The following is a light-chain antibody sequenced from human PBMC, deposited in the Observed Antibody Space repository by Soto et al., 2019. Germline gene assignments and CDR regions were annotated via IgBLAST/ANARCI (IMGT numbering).Light chain of an antibody. CDR2: EGS. V-gene: IGLV2-23*03. Sequence: QSALTQPASVSGSPGQSITISCTGTSSDVGSYNLVSWYQQHPGKAPKLMIYEGSKRPSGVSNRFDGYKSGNTGSLTISGLQAEDEDDYYCCSYAGSSTFGVFGGGTKLTVL. CDR3: CSYAGSSTFGV. CDR1: SSDVGSYNL. J-gene: IGLJ2*01.